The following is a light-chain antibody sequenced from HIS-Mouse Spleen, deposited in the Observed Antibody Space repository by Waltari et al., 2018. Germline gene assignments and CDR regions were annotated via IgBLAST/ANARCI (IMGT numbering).Light chain of an antibody. CDR3: YSAADNNVV. V-gene: IGLV3-27*01. CDR2: KDS. J-gene: IGLJ2*01. CDR1: VLAKKY. Sequence: SYELTQPSSVSVSPGQTARITCSGDVLAKKYARWFQQKPGQAPVLGIYKDSERPSGLPERFSGSSSGTTVTLTISGAQVEDEADYYCYSAADNNVVFGGGTKLTVL.